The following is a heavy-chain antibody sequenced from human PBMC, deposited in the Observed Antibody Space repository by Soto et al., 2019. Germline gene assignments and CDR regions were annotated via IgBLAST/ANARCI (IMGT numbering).Heavy chain of an antibody. CDR3: AKDLSYCETTRWAWCGFEI. D-gene: IGHD2-8*02. J-gene: IGHJ3*02. V-gene: IGHV3-9*01. Sequence: EVQLVESGGALVQPGRSLTLSCAASGFTFDDYDMHWVRQAPGKGLEWVSSISWNSGNIAYADSVKGRFTISRDNAKNSLYRQCNTLRAEDTALYYCAKDLSYCETTRWAWCGFEIWGPGSMVTVSS. CDR1: GFTFDDYD. CDR2: ISWNSGNI.